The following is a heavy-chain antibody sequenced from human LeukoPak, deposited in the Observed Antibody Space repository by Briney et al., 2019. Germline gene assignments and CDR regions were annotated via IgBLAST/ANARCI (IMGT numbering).Heavy chain of an antibody. Sequence: GGSLRLSCAASGFTFSNYAMSWVRQAPGKGLEWVSAISDDGRSTYYADSVKGRFTISRDNSKNTLYLQMNSLRAEDTAVYYCAKNPAEVGSGDYNWFDPWGQGTLVTVSS. V-gene: IGHV3-23*01. CDR2: ISDDGRST. J-gene: IGHJ5*02. D-gene: IGHD6-13*01. CDR1: GFTFSNYA. CDR3: AKNPAEVGSGDYNWFDP.